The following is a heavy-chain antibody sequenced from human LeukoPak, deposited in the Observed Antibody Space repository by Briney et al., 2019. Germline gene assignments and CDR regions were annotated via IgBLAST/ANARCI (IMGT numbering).Heavy chain of an antibody. CDR2: HENGGTT. CDR1: GFTFRSHA. D-gene: IGHD2-2*01. V-gene: IGHV3-23*01. CDR3: ARDLGYCSSTSCSGFWEY. Sequence: GGSLRLSCVGSGFTFRSHAMSWVRQAPEKGLEFVSGHENGGTTYYADSVKGRFSISRDNSKNTLYLQMNSLRAEDTAVYYCARDLGYCSSTSCSGFWEYWGQGTLVTVSS. J-gene: IGHJ4*02.